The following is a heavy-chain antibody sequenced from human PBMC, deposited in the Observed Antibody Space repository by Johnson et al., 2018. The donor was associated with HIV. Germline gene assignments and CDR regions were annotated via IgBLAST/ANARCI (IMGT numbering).Heavy chain of an antibody. Sequence: VQVVESGGGLVQPGGSLRLSCAASGFTFSSYAMTWVRQAPGKGLEWVSAISGSDGSTYYADSVKGRFTISRDNSKNTLYLQMNSLRAEDTAVYYCARGWGRSSGTFDAFDIWGQGTMVTVSS. CDR1: GFTFSSYA. D-gene: IGHD6-19*01. J-gene: IGHJ3*02. CDR2: ISGSDGST. V-gene: IGHV3-23*04. CDR3: ARGWGRSSGTFDAFDI.